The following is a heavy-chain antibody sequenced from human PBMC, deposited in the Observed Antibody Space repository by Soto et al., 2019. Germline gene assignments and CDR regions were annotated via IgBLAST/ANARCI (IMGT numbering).Heavy chain of an antibody. V-gene: IGHV3-23*01. CDR3: AKILQLGDYAYYYYVRDV. Sequence: SCAASGFTFSSYAMSWVRQAPGKGLEWVSAISGTGISTYYADSVKGRFTISRDNSRNTLYLQMNSLRAEDTAVYYCAKILQLGDYAYYYYVRDVWGQGTTVTVSS. D-gene: IGHD3-16*01. CDR2: ISGTGIST. J-gene: IGHJ6*02. CDR1: GFTFSSYA.